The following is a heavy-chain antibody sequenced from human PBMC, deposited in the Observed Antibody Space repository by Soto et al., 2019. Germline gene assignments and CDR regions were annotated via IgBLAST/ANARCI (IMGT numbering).Heavy chain of an antibody. CDR1: GGSISSSSYY. J-gene: IGHJ4*02. D-gene: IGHD3-22*01. V-gene: IGHV4-39*01. CDR3: ARLKNHYYDSSGITSRWFDY. CDR2: IYYSGST. Sequence: SENLSLTCTVSGGSISSSSYYWGWIRQPPGKGLEWIGSIYYSGSTHYNPPHQSRVTISVDTSQNQFSLKLSSVTAADTAVYYRARLKNHYYDSSGITSRWFDYWGQGTLVTV.